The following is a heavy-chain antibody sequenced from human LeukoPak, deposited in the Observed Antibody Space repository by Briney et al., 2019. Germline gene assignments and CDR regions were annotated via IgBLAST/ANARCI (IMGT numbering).Heavy chain of an antibody. V-gene: IGHV1-69*13. CDR1: GGTFISYA. Sequence: ASVKVSCKASGGTFISYAISWVRQAPGQGLEWMGGIIPIFGTANYAQKFQGRVTITADESTSTAYMELSSLRSEDTAVYYCASTAGVVVITSYYFDYWGQGTLVTVSS. J-gene: IGHJ4*02. D-gene: IGHD3-22*01. CDR2: IIPIFGTA. CDR3: ASTAGVVVITSYYFDY.